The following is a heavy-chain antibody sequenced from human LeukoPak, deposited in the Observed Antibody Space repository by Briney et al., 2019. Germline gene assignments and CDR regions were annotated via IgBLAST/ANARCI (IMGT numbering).Heavy chain of an antibody. J-gene: IGHJ4*02. CDR2: ISWNCGSI. V-gene: IGHV3-9*01. Sequence: GGSLRLSCAASGFRFSSYSMNWVRQAPGKGLEWVSGISWNCGSIGYADSVKGRFTISRDNAKNSLYLQMNSLRAEDTALYYCAKALPVGYSYAYFDYWGQGTLVTVSS. D-gene: IGHD5-18*01. CDR3: AKALPVGYSYAYFDY. CDR1: GFRFSSYS.